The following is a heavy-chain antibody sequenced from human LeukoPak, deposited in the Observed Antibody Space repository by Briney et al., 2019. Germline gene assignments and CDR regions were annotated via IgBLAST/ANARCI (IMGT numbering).Heavy chain of an antibody. V-gene: IGHV3-48*01. CDR3: ATGYYGGNSE. D-gene: IGHD4-23*01. CDR1: GFTFSSYS. J-gene: IGHJ4*02. Sequence: GGSLRLSCAASGFTFSSYSMNWVRQAPGKGLEWDSYISSSSSTKYYADSVKGRFTISRDNAKNSLYLQMNSLRAEDTAVYYCATGYYGGNSEWGQGTLVTVSS. CDR2: ISSSSSTK.